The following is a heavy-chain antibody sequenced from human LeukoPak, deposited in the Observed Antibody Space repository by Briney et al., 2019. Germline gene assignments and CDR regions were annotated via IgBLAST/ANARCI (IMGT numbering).Heavy chain of an antibody. D-gene: IGHD6-19*01. CDR2: IWYDGSNK. V-gene: IGHV3-30*02. CDR3: AKEQSIAVTGTWDF. CDR1: GFTFNNYG. J-gene: IGHJ4*02. Sequence: PGGSLRLSCAASGFTFNNYGMHWVRQAPGKGLEWVAAIWYDGSNKYYADSVKGRFTISRDNSKNTLYLQMSSLRAEDTAVYYCAKEQSIAVTGTWDFWGQGTLVTVSS.